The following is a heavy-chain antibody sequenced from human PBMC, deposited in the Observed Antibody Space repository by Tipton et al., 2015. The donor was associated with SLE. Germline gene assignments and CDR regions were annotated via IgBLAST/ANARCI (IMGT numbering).Heavy chain of an antibody. V-gene: IGHV3-9*01. CDR1: GFNFDDYA. CDR2: ISWDSGSL. D-gene: IGHD3-9*01. CDR3: AKAPFEKGPYYYYYYVDV. Sequence: SLRLSCAASGFNFDDYAMHWVRQGPGKGLEWVSGISWDSGSLDYADSVKGRFTISRDNAKNSLYLQMNSLRPEDTALYYCAKAPFEKGPYYYYYYVDVWGRGTTVTVSS. J-gene: IGHJ6*03.